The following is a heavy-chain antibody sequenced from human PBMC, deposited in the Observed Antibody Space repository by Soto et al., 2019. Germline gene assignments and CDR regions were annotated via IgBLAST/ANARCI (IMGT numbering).Heavy chain of an antibody. J-gene: IGHJ4*02. Sequence: SETLSLTCTVSGGSISSGGYYWTWIRQHPGKGLEWIGYIYYSGSTYYNPSLKSRVTISVDRSKNQFSLKLSSVSAADTAVYYCARALITKVDYWGQGTLVTVSS. CDR1: GGSISSGGYY. CDR2: IYYSGST. D-gene: IGHD3-10*01. CDR3: ARALITKVDY. V-gene: IGHV4-31*03.